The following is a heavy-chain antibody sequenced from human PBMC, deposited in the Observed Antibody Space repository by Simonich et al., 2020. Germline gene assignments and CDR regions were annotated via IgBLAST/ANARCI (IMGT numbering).Heavy chain of an antibody. V-gene: IGHV1-8*03. CDR2: MNPNSGNT. J-gene: IGHJ4*02. CDR1: GYTFTSYD. CDR3: AGGRGGISRGDVDY. Sequence: QVQLVQSGAEVKKPGASVKVSCKASGYTFTSYDINWVRQATGQGLGWMGGMNPNSGNTGYAQKYQGRVTITRNTSISKADMGLSSRRAEETAVDYCAGGRGGISRGDVDYWGQGTLVTVSS. D-gene: IGHD3-10*01.